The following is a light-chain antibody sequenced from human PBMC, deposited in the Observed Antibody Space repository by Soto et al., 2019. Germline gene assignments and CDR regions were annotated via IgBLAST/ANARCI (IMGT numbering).Light chain of an antibody. Sequence: DIVMTQSPAILSVSLGERATLSCLASQSISDNLAWYQQRSGQAPRLLIYGASTRATGVPARFRGSGSGTEFPLTISSLQSDDFAIYYCQQYKSWPPLTFGGGTKVE. V-gene: IGKV3-15*01. CDR1: QSISDN. J-gene: IGKJ4*01. CDR2: GAS. CDR3: QQYKSWPPLT.